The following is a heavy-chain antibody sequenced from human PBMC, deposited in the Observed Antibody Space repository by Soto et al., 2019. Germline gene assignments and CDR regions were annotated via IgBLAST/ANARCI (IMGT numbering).Heavy chain of an antibody. J-gene: IGHJ6*02. CDR2: INSDGSST. V-gene: IGHV3-74*01. CDR3: ARGSLVATMVRGGGKEYFGMDV. D-gene: IGHD3-10*01. Sequence: EVQLVESGGGLVQPGGSLRLSCAASQFTFSSYWIHWVRQAPGKGLVWVSRINSDGSSTNYADSVKGRFTISRDNAKNTLYLQMRSLRAEDTAVYYCARGSLVATMVRGGGKEYFGMDVWGQGTTVTVSS. CDR1: QFTFSSYW.